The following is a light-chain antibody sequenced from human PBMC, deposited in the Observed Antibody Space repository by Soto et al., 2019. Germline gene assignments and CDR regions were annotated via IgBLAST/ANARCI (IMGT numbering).Light chain of an antibody. CDR1: QSVSSN. V-gene: IGKV3-15*01. J-gene: IGKJ2*01. CDR3: QQYNNWPPMYT. CDR2: GAS. Sequence: PGERATLSCRASQSVSSNLAWYQQKPGQAPRLLIYGASTRATGIPARFSGSGSGTEFTLTISSLQSEDFAVYYCQQYNNWPPMYTFGQGTKLEIK.